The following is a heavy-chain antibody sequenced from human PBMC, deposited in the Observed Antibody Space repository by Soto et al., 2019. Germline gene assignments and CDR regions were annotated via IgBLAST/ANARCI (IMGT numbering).Heavy chain of an antibody. CDR1: GFTFSSYG. CDR3: ARGKQQLVLTATGMDV. CDR2: IWYDGSNK. Sequence: GGSLRLSCAASGFTFSSYGMHWVRQAPGKGLEWVAVIWYDGSNKYYADSVKGRFTISRDNSKNTLYLQMNSLRAEDTAVYYCARGKQQLVLTATGMDVWGQGTTVTVSS. V-gene: IGHV3-33*01. J-gene: IGHJ6*02. D-gene: IGHD6-13*01.